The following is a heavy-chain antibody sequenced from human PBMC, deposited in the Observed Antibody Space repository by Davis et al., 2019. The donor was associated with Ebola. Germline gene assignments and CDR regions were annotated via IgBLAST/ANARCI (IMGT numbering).Heavy chain of an antibody. J-gene: IGHJ4*02. Sequence: PSETLSLTCTVSGGSISSHYWSWIRQPPGKGLEWIGYIYYTGSAYYNSSLNSRVTISVDTSKNQFSPKLSSVTAADTAMYYCAERGGSVWGQGTLVTVSS. D-gene: IGHD3-16*01. V-gene: IGHV4-59*11. CDR2: IYYTGSA. CDR3: AERGGSV. CDR1: GGSISSHY.